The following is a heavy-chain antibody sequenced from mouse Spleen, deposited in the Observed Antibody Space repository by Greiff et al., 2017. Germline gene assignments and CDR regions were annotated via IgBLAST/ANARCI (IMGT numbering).Heavy chain of an antibody. Sequence: ESGPGLVKPSQSLSLTCSVTGYSITSGYYWNWIRQFPGNKLEWMGYISYDGSNNYNPSLKNRISITRDTSKNQFFLKLNSVTTEDTATYYCARYYDYDRAFAYWGQGTLVTVSA. CDR3: ARYYDYDRAFAY. D-gene: IGHD2-4*01. J-gene: IGHJ3*01. CDR1: GYSITSGYY. V-gene: IGHV3-6*01. CDR2: ISYDGSN.